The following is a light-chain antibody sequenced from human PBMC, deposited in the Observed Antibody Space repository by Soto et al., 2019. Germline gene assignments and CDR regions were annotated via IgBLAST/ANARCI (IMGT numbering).Light chain of an antibody. J-gene: IGKJ1*01. CDR3: QQHNIWPPWT. V-gene: IGKV3-15*01. CDR2: GAS. Sequence: EIVLTQSPGTVSLSRGERATLSCGASQSVSNNYLAWYQQKPGQAPRLLIYGASTRATGIPARFSGSGSGTEFTLTISSLQFEDFAIYYCQQHNIWPPWTFGQGTKVDIK. CDR1: QSVSNN.